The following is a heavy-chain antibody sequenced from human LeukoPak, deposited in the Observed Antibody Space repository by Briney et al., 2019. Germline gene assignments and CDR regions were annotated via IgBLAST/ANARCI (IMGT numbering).Heavy chain of an antibody. J-gene: IGHJ4*02. V-gene: IGHV4-34*01. CDR3: ASRLDYGGNSLYFDY. CDR2: INHSGST. CDR1: GGSFSGCY. Sequence: SETLSLTCAVYGGSFSGCYWSWIRQPPGKGLEWIGEINHSGSTNYNPSLKSRVTISVDTSKNQFSLKLSSVTAADTAVYYCASRLDYGGNSLYFDYWGQGTLVTVSS. D-gene: IGHD4-23*01.